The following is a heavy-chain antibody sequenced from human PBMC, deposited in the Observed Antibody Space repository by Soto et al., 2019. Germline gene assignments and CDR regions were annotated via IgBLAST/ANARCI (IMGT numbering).Heavy chain of an antibody. J-gene: IGHJ4*02. V-gene: IGHV3-30-3*01. CDR3: ARGITGTDY. Sequence: GGSLRLSCAASGFTFSSYAMHWVRQAPGKGLEWVAVISYDGSNKYYADSVKGRFTISRDNSKNTLYLQMNSLRAEDTAVYYCARGITGTDYWGQGTLVTVSS. D-gene: IGHD1-20*01. CDR1: GFTFSSYA. CDR2: ISYDGSNK.